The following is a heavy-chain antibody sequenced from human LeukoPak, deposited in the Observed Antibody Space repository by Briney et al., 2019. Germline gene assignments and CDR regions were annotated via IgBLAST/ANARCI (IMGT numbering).Heavy chain of an antibody. Sequence: PGGSLRLSCAASGFSFSNYVMNWVRQAPGKGPEWVSTITGTGGSTYYADSVKGRFTISRDNAKNSLYLQMNSLRVEDTAVYYCARSLGELSLAVAYWGQGILVTVSS. D-gene: IGHD3-16*02. CDR2: ITGTGGST. CDR3: ARSLGELSLAVAY. CDR1: GFSFSNYV. V-gene: IGHV3-23*01. J-gene: IGHJ4*02.